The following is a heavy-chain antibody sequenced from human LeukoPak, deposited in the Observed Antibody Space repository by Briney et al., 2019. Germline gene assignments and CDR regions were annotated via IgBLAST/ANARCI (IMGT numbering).Heavy chain of an antibody. CDR3: ARDLEIPGLRFLEWSPAFDI. J-gene: IGHJ3*02. CDR2: ISSSSSYI. V-gene: IGHV3-21*01. Sequence: GGSLRLSCAASGFTFSSYSMNWVRQAPGKGLEWVSSISSSSSYIYYADSVKGRFTISRDNAKNSLYLQMNSLRAEDTAVYYCARDLEIPGLRFLEWSPAFDIWGQGTMVTVSS. CDR1: GFTFSSYS. D-gene: IGHD3-3*01.